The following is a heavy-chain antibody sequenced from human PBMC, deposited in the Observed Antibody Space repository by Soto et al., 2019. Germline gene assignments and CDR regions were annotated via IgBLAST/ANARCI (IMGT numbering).Heavy chain of an antibody. CDR3: ARGSGDGYNLGLYYFDY. CDR2: INHSGST. CDR1: GGSFSGYY. Sequence: SETLSLTCAVYGGSFSGYYWSWIRQPPGKGLEWIGEINHSGSTNYNPPLKSRVTISVDTSKNQFSLKLSSVTAADTAVYYCARGSGDGYNLGLYYFDYWGQGTQVTVSS. J-gene: IGHJ4*02. V-gene: IGHV4-34*01. D-gene: IGHD5-12*01.